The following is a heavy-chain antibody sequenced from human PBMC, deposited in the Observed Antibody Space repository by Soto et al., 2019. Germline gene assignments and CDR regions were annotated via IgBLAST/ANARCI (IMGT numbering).Heavy chain of an antibody. J-gene: IGHJ4*02. Sequence: QVQLQESGPGLVKPSETLSLTCTVSGGSISSYYWSWIRQPPGKGLEWIGYIYYSGSTNYNPSLKVRVTISADTAKFRYSLKLSSVTAADTAVYYCARRYGASFDYWGQGTLVTVSS. CDR1: GGSISSYY. V-gene: IGHV4-59*01. CDR2: IYYSGST. D-gene: IGHD4-17*01. CDR3: ARRYGASFDY.